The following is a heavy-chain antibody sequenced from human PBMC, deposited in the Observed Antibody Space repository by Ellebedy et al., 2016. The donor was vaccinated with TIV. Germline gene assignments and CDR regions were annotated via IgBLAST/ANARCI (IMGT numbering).Heavy chain of an antibody. CDR2: FGAAGDP. V-gene: IGHV3-13*05. CDR1: GFTFSDYD. CDR3: ARAPRGFFGIDV. Sequence: GESLKISCAASGFTFSDYDMHWVRQATGEGLEWVSAFGAAGDPDYPGSVKGRFTISRENAQNSLYLQMNNLRAGDPAVYYCARAPRGFFGIDVWGQGTTVTVSS. J-gene: IGHJ6*02.